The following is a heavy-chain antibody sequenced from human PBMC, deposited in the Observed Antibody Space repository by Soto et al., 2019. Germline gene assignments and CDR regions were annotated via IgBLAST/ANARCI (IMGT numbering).Heavy chain of an antibody. Sequence: PGGSLRLSCAASGFTFSSYAMSWVRQAPGKGLEWVSAISGSGGSTYYADSVKGRFTISRDNSKNTLYLQMNSLRAEDTAVYYCWRESYHYYGMDVWGQGTTVTVSS. CDR1: GFTFSSYA. J-gene: IGHJ6*02. CDR2: ISGSGGST. V-gene: IGHV3-23*01. D-gene: IGHD1-26*01. CDR3: WRESYHYYGMDV.